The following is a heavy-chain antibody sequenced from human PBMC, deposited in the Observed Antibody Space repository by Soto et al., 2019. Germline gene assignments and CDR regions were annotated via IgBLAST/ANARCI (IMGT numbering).Heavy chain of an antibody. D-gene: IGHD6-13*01. J-gene: IGHJ4*02. Sequence: SPTLSLSYAISGDSVSSNSAARNWVRQSPLRGLEWLGRTYYRSKWNNDYAVSVKRRITINPDTSKNQFSLELNSVPPDDTAVYYCAREGGDSSSYYFDYWGQGTLVTVSS. CDR1: GDSVSSNSAA. CDR3: AREGGDSSSYYFDY. CDR2: TYYRSKWNN. V-gene: IGHV6-1*01.